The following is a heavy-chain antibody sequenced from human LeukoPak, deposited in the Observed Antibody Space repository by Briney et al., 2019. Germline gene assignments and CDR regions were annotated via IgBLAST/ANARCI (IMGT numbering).Heavy chain of an antibody. D-gene: IGHD5-24*01. V-gene: IGHV3-21*01. CDR1: GFTFSSYS. CDR2: ISSSSSYI. CDR3: AKDHGMATIKRSDY. Sequence: PGGSLRLSCAASGFTFSSYSMNWVRQAPGKGLEWVSSISSSSSYIYYADSVKGRFTISRDNAKNSLYLQMNSLRAEDTAVYYCAKDHGMATIKRSDYWGQGTLVTVSS. J-gene: IGHJ4*02.